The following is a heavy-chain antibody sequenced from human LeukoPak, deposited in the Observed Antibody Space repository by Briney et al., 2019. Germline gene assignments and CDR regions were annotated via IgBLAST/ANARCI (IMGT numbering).Heavy chain of an antibody. J-gene: IGHJ1*01. CDR2: IFPIFGTA. CDR3: ARDISGSYSEYFQH. Sequence: ASVKVSCKASGGTFSSYAISWVRQAPGRGLEWMGGIFPIFGTANYAQKFQGRVTITTDESTSTAYMELSSLRSEDTAVYYCARDISGSYSEYFQHWGQGTLVTVSS. CDR1: GGTFSSYA. D-gene: IGHD1-26*01. V-gene: IGHV1-69*05.